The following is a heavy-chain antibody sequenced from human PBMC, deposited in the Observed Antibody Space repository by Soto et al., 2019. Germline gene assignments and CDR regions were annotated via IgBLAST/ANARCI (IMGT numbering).Heavy chain of an antibody. CDR1: GDSISGGASF. CDR2: VYYSGSS. J-gene: IGHJ5*02. Sequence: SETLSLTCTVSGDSISGGASFWSWIRQPPGKGLEWIANVYYSGSSYYNPSLKSRLTISVDTTKNQLSLQLKSMTAADTAVYYCAKLSCTSSTCYFPGWFDPWGKGPLVTVSS. D-gene: IGHD2-2*01. CDR3: AKLSCTSSTCYFPGWFDP. V-gene: IGHV4-31*03.